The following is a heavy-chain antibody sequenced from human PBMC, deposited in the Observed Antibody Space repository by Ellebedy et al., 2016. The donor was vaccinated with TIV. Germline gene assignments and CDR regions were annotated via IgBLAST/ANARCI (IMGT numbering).Heavy chain of an antibody. CDR1: GYTFTSYG. V-gene: IGHV1-18*01. D-gene: IGHD1-1*01. CDR3: ARQKYNWKDVNAFDI. CDR2: ISGYNGNTNGNR. J-gene: IGHJ3*02. Sequence: ASVKVSXXASGYTFTSYGISWVRQAPGQGLEWMGWISGYNGNTNGNRKYGQKVQGRVTMTTDTSTSTAYMELSSLRSEDTAVYYCARQKYNWKDVNAFDIWGQGTMVTVSS.